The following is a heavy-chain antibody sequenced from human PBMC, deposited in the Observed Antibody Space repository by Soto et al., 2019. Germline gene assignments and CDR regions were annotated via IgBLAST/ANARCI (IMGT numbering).Heavy chain of an antibody. D-gene: IGHD3-3*01. CDR1: GGSISSGGYY. CDR2: IYYSGST. V-gene: IGHV4-31*03. J-gene: IGHJ6*02. Sequence: PSETLSLTCTVSGGSISSGGYYWSWIRQHPGKGLEWIGYIYYSGSTYYNPSLKSRVTISVDTSKNQFFLKLSSVTAADTAVYYCARVQSYDFSYGMDVWGQGTTVTVSS. CDR3: ARVQSYDFSYGMDV.